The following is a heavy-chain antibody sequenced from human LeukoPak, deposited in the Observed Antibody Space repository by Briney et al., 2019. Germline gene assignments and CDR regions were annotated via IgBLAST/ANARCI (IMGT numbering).Heavy chain of an antibody. CDR1: GVSISSYY. CDR3: ARGITGTTPFDY. V-gene: IGHV4-59*01. D-gene: IGHD1-7*01. Sequence: PSETLSLTCTVSGVSISSYYWSWIRQPPGKGLEWIGYIYYSGSTNYNPSLKSRVTISVDTSKNQFSLKLSSVTAADTAVYYCARGITGTTPFDYWGQGTLVTVSS. CDR2: IYYSGST. J-gene: IGHJ4*02.